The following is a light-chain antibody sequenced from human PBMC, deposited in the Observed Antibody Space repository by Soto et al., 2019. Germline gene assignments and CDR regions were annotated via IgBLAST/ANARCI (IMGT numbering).Light chain of an antibody. V-gene: IGKV3-15*01. J-gene: IGKJ5*01. Sequence: EIVMTQSPATLSVSPGERATLSCRASQSVSSNLAWYQQKPGQAPRLLIYGASTRATGIPARFSGSGSGTEFTLTISSLQSEDFAVYYCQEYDDSPPITFGLGTRLEI. CDR1: QSVSSN. CDR3: QEYDDSPPIT. CDR2: GAS.